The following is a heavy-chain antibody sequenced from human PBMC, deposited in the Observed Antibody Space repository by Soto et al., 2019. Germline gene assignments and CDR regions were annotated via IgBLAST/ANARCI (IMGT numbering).Heavy chain of an antibody. CDR1: GGSFSGYY. CDR2: INHSGST. Sequence: PSETLSLTCAVYGGSFSGYYWSWIRQPPGKGLEWIGEINHSGSTNYNPSLKSRVTISVDTSKNQFSLKLSSVTAADTAVYYCARGRRWLQFRMNWFDPWGQGTLVTVSS. CDR3: ARGRRWLQFRMNWFDP. J-gene: IGHJ5*02. V-gene: IGHV4-34*01. D-gene: IGHD5-12*01.